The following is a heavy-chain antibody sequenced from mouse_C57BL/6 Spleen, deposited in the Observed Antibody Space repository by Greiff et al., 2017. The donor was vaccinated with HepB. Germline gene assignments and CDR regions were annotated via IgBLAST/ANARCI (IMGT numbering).Heavy chain of an antibody. CDR2: IDPSDSYT. CDR3: ARSVFITTVVARLAMDY. J-gene: IGHJ4*01. V-gene: IGHV1-59*01. D-gene: IGHD1-1*01. CDR1: GYTFTSYW. Sequence: QVQLQQSGAELVRPGTSVKLSCKASGYTFTSYWMHWVKQRPGQGLEWIGVIDPSDSYTNYNQKFKGKATLTVDTSSSTAYMQLSSLTSEDSAVYYCARSVFITTVVARLAMDYWGQGTSVTVSS.